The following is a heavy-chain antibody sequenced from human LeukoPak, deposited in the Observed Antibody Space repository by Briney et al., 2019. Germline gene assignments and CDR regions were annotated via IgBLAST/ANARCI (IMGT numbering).Heavy chain of an antibody. Sequence: SETLSLTCTVSGGSISSSSYYWGWIRQPPGKGLEWIGSIYYSGSTYYNPSLKSRVTISVDTSKNQFSLKLSSVTAADTAVYYCARGGLVGATYNWFDPWGQGTLVTVSS. J-gene: IGHJ5*02. D-gene: IGHD1-26*01. CDR2: IYYSGST. V-gene: IGHV4-39*07. CDR3: ARGGLVGATYNWFDP. CDR1: GGSISSSSYY.